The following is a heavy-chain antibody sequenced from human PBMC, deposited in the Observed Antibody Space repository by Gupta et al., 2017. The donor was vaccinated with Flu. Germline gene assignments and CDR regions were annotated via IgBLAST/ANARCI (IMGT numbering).Heavy chain of an antibody. CDR3: ARLPQQRDYYYYGMDV. CDR1: W. CDR2: SYPGDSGA. Sequence: WIGWVRQRPGKGLEWMGISYPGDSGARYSPSFQGQVTISADKSINTAYLQWSSLKASDTAMYYCARLPQQRDYYYYGMDVWGQGTTVTVSS. J-gene: IGHJ6*02. D-gene: IGHD6-13*01. V-gene: IGHV5-51*01.